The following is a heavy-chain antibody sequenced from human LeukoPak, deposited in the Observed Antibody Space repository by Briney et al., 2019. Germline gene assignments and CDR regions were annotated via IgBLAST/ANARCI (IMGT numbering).Heavy chain of an antibody. D-gene: IGHD5-18*01. CDR3: ANNRQLWGDY. V-gene: IGHV3-30-3*01. J-gene: IGHJ4*02. CDR1: GFAFSSYA. Sequence: GRSLRLSCAASGFAFSSYAIHWVRQAPGKGLEWVSFISYDGRIKYYADSVKGRFTISRDNSKNTLYLQMNSLRAEDTAVYYCANNRQLWGDYWGQGTLVTVSS. CDR2: ISYDGRIK.